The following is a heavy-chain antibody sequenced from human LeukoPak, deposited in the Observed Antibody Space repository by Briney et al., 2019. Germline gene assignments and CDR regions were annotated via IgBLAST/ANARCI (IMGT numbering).Heavy chain of an antibody. Sequence: GKSLRLSCAASGFTFSGYPIHWVRQAPGKGLEWVAVISYDGSNKYYADSVKGRFTISRDNAKNSLYLQMNSLRAEDTAVYYCARRQPRYSGSYYYGMDVWGQGTTVTVSS. CDR3: ARRQPRYSGSYYYGMDV. D-gene: IGHD1-26*01. CDR2: ISYDGSNK. J-gene: IGHJ6*02. V-gene: IGHV3-30-3*01. CDR1: GFTFSGYP.